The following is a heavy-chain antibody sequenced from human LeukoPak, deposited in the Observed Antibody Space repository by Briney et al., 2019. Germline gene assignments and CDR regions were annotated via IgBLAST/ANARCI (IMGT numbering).Heavy chain of an antibody. V-gene: IGHV3-9*01. J-gene: IGHJ4*02. Sequence: GGSLRLSCAVSGFTFDDYAMHWVRQVPGKGLEWVSGINWNSDSIGYVDSVKGRFTISRDNAKNSLYLQMNSLRAEDTAVYYCARGYYDILRFDYWGQGTLVTVSS. CDR3: ARGYYDILRFDY. D-gene: IGHD3-9*01. CDR1: GFTFDDYA. CDR2: INWNSDSI.